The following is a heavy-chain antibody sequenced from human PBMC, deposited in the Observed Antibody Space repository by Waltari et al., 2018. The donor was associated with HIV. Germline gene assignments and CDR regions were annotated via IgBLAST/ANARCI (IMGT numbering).Heavy chain of an antibody. D-gene: IGHD3-10*01. Sequence: EVQVVESGVGLVQPGGSLRLSCAASGFTFSSYEMNWVRQAPGKGLEWVSYISSSGSTIYFADSVKGRFTMSRDNAKNSLYLRMNSLRAEDTAVYYCARAFMIRGTGAFDIWGQGTMVTVSS. CDR1: GFTFSSYE. CDR2: ISSSGSTI. J-gene: IGHJ3*02. CDR3: ARAFMIRGTGAFDI. V-gene: IGHV3-48*03.